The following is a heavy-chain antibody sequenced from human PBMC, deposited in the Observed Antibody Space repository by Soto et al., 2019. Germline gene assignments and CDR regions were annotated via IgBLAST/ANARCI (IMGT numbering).Heavy chain of an antibody. V-gene: IGHV3-30*18. CDR2: ITYDGSNK. J-gene: IGHJ4*02. CDR3: AKHLRRGPGIAAADFDY. D-gene: IGHD6-13*01. Sequence: QVQLVESGGGVVQPGRSLRLSCAASGFTFSSYGMHWVRQAPGKGLEWVAVITYDGSNKYYADSVKGRFTISRDNSKNTLYLQMNSLRAEDTAVYYCAKHLRRGPGIAAADFDYWGQGTLVTVSS. CDR1: GFTFSSYG.